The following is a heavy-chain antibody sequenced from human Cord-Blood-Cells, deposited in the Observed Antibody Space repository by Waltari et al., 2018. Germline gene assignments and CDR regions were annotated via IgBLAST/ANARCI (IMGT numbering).Heavy chain of an antibody. CDR3: AMTVTTTDAFDI. CDR1: GGSFSGYY. J-gene: IGHJ3*02. Sequence: QVQLQQWGAGLLKPSETLSLTCAVYGGSFSGYYWSWIRQPPGKGLEWIGEINHSGSTNYNPSLKRRVTISVDTSKNQFSLKLSSVTAADTAVYYCAMTVTTTDAFDIWGQGTMVTVSS. CDR2: INHSGST. D-gene: IGHD4-17*01. V-gene: IGHV4-34*01.